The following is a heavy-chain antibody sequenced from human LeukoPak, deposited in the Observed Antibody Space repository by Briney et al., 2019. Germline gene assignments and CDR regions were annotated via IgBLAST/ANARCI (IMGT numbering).Heavy chain of an antibody. Sequence: ASVKVSCKASGYTFTDYMHWVRQAPGQGFEWMGWINPNDGDTNYAQKFQGRVTMTRDTSISTAPMEVSRLRSDDTAVYYCARANFLYCSSTTCLFDYWGQGTLVTVSS. D-gene: IGHD2-2*01. CDR2: INPNDGDT. V-gene: IGHV1-2*02. J-gene: IGHJ4*02. CDR1: GYTFTDY. CDR3: ARANFLYCSSTTCLFDY.